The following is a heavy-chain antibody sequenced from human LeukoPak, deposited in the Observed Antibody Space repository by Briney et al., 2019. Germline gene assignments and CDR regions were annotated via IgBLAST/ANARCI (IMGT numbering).Heavy chain of an antibody. CDR3: ARVTCITGTTLYYYCYMDV. D-gene: IGHD1-20*01. V-gene: IGHV1-69*06. CDR2: IIPIFGTA. CDR1: GGTFRSYV. J-gene: IGHJ6*03. Sequence: VASVKVSCKASGGTFRSYVISWVRPAPGQGLEWMGGIIPIFGTANYAQKFQGRVTLTADKSTSTAYMELSSLRSEDTAMYYCARVTCITGTTLYYYCYMDVWGKGTTVTVSS.